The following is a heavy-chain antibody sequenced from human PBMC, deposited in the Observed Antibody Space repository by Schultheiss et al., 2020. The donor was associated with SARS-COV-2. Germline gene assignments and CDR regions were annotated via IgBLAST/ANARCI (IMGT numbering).Heavy chain of an antibody. Sequence: SQTLSLTCTVSGGSISSYYWSWIRQPPGKGLEWIGYIYYSGSTNYNPSLKSRVTISVDASKNQFSLKLSSVTAADTAVYYCARQTTVTANWFDPWGQGTLVNVSS. CDR2: IYYSGST. CDR1: GGSISSYY. J-gene: IGHJ5*02. D-gene: IGHD4-11*01. V-gene: IGHV4-59*08. CDR3: ARQTTVTANWFDP.